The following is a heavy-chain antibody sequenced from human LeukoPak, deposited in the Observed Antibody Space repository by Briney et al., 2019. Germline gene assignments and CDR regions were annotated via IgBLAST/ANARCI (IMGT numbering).Heavy chain of an antibody. J-gene: IGHJ5*02. Sequence: ASVKVSCKASGGTFSSYAISWVRQAPGQGLEWMGGIIPIFGTANYAQKFQGRVTITADKSTSTAYMELSSLRSEDTAVYYCARDGPGGNYVNWFDPWGQGTLVTVSS. CDR1: GGTFSSYA. V-gene: IGHV1-69*06. CDR3: ARDGPGGNYVNWFDP. CDR2: IIPIFGTA. D-gene: IGHD4-11*01.